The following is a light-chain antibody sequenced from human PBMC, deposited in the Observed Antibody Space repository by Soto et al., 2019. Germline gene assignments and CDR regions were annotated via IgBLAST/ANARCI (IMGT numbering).Light chain of an antibody. V-gene: IGKV1-39*01. Sequence: IQMTQSASSLSASVGDGVTLTCRASHTIATYLNWYQHKPGQVPEVLTYGASRLHVGVPSRFTGSGYGTDFTLTITNLQPEDFAMYYCQQFYYYTHTFGQGTKLEV. CDR3: QQFYYYTHT. J-gene: IGKJ2*01. CDR2: GAS. CDR1: HTIATY.